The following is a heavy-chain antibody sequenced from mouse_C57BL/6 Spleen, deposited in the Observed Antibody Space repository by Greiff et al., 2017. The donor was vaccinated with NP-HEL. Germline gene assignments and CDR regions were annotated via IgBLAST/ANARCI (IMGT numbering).Heavy chain of an antibody. D-gene: IGHD2-4*01. V-gene: IGHV1-82*01. CDR1: GYAFSSSW. CDR3: ARYDYDGPYYAMDY. CDR2: IYPGDGDT. Sequence: QVQLKESGPELVKPGASVKISCKASGYAFSSSWMNWVKQRPGKGLEWIGRIYPGDGDTNYNGKFKGKATLTADKSSSTAYMQLSSLTSEDSAVYFCARYDYDGPYYAMDYWGQGTSVTVSS. J-gene: IGHJ4*01.